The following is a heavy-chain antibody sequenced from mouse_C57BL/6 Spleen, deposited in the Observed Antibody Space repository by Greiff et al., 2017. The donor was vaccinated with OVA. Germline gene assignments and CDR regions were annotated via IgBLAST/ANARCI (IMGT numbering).Heavy chain of an antibody. J-gene: IGHJ1*03. D-gene: IGHD1-1*01. CDR3: ASLTLNYYGSSYGYFDV. Sequence: QVHVKQPGAALVRPGSSVKLSCKASVYTFTTYWLHLLKQRPIQVLAWIGNIDPSDSETHYNQKFKDKATLTVDKSSSTAYMQLSSLTSEDSAVYYCASLTLNYYGSSYGYFDVWGTGTTVTVSS. CDR2: IDPSDSET. CDR1: VYTFTTYW. V-gene: IGHV1-52*01.